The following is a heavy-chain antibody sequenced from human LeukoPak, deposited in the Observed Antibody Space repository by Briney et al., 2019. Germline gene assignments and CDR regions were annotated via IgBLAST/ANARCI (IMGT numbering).Heavy chain of an antibody. CDR1: GFTFSSYG. CDR2: ISYDGSNK. J-gene: IGHJ6*04. Sequence: PGRSLRPSCAASGFTFSSYGMHWVRQAPGKGLEWVAVISYDGSNKYYADSVKGRFTISRDNSKNTLYLQMNSLRAEDTAVYYCAKDRNYYGSGSYPTYYYYGMDVWGKGTTVTVSS. V-gene: IGHV3-30*18. CDR3: AKDRNYYGSGSYPTYYYYGMDV. D-gene: IGHD3-10*01.